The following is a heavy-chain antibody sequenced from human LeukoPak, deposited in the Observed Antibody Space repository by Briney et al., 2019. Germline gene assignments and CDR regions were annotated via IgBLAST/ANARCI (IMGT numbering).Heavy chain of an antibody. Sequence: GGSLRLSCAASGFTVSSNYMSWVRQAPGKGLEWVSVIYSGGSTYYADSVKGRFTISRDNSENTLYLQMNSLRAEDTAVYYCARIPEGTYYYYYMDVWGKGTTVTISS. J-gene: IGHJ6*03. CDR1: GFTVSSNY. CDR2: IYSGGST. CDR3: ARIPEGTYYYYYMDV. V-gene: IGHV3-66*01. D-gene: IGHD1-1*01.